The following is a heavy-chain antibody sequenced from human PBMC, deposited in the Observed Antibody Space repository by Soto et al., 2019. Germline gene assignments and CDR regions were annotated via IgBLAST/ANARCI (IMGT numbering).Heavy chain of an antibody. D-gene: IGHD6-19*01. V-gene: IGHV1-46*03. CDR3: ARAASSLSMLY. J-gene: IGHJ4*02. CDR1: GYTLTTYN. Sequence: ASVKVSCKASGYTLTTYNMHWGRQAPGQGLEWMGVINPSGGSTNYAQKFQGRVIMTSDVSTSTVFMELSSLRSEDTALYFCARAASSLSMLYWGQGTQVTVSS. CDR2: INPSGGST.